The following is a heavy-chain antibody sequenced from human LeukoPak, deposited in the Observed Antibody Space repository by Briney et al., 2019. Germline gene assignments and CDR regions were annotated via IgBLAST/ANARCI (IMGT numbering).Heavy chain of an antibody. V-gene: IGHV3-21*01. J-gene: IGHJ4*02. Sequence: GGSLRLSCAASGFSFSSYSMNWVRQAPGKGLEWVSSISSGSSYIYYADSVKGRFTISRDNAKNSLYLQVNSLRAEDTAVYYCASSYYYDSSGYLGYFDYWGQGTLVTVSS. CDR2: ISSGSSYI. D-gene: IGHD3-22*01. CDR3: ASSYYYDSSGYLGYFDY. CDR1: GFSFSSYS.